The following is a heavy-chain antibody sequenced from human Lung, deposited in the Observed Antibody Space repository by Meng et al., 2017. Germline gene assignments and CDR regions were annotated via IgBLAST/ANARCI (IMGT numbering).Heavy chain of an antibody. V-gene: IGHV6-1*01. D-gene: IGHD6-19*01. CDR2: TYYRSKWYN. Sequence: QVHLQQSGPGLLKPSRPLSLTCAIPGDSVSSNSAAWNWIRQSPSGGLEWLGRTYYRSKWYNGYAVSVRSRITINPDTSKNQFSLQLNSVTPEDTAVYYCARSQQWLDSWGQGTLVTVSS. J-gene: IGHJ4*02. CDR1: GDSVSSNSAA. CDR3: ARSQQWLDS.